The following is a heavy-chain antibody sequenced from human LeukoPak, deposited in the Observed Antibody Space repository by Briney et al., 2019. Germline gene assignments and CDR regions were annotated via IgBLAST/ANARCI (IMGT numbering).Heavy chain of an antibody. CDR1: GASISSYY. CDR2: IYTSGST. CDR3: ATTGIGPFDY. V-gene: IGHV4-4*07. Sequence: SETLSLTCAVSGASISSYYWNWIRQPAGKGLEWIGRIYTSGSTNYNPSLKSRVTMSVDTSKNQFSLKLSSVTAADTAVYYCATTGIGPFDYWGQGTLVTVSS. D-gene: IGHD1-1*01. J-gene: IGHJ4*02.